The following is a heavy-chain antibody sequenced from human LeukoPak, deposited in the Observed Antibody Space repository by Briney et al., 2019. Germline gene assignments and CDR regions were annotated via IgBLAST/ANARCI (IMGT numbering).Heavy chain of an antibody. J-gene: IGHJ4*02. Sequence: GGSLRLLCAASGFTLSRYVMSGVRQAPGKGLEWVSTITSSGGNTYYADSVKGRFTISRDNFKNTLYLHMDSLRVEDTALYYCVKRRQYGGTHLHFDYWGQGTLITVSS. CDR2: ITSSGGNT. D-gene: IGHD2-8*01. CDR1: GFTLSRYV. CDR3: VKRRQYGGTHLHFDY. V-gene: IGHV3-23*01.